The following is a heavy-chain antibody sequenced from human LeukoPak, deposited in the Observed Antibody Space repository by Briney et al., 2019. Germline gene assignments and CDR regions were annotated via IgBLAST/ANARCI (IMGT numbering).Heavy chain of an antibody. V-gene: IGHV1-69*13. J-gene: IGHJ4*02. CDR3: ARSEQWRGGYFDY. D-gene: IGHD6-19*01. CDR2: IIPIFGTA. CDR1: GGTFSSYA. Sequence: ASVKVSCKASGGTFSSYAISWVRQAPGQGLEWMGGIIPIFGTANYAQKFQGRVTITSDESTSTPYMELSSLRSGDTAVYYWARSEQWRGGYFDYWGQGTLVTVSS.